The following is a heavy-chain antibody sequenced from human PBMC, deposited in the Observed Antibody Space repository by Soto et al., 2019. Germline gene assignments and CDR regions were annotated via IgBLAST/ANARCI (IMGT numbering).Heavy chain of an antibody. J-gene: IGHJ3*02. V-gene: IGHV4-30-4*01. CDR3: ARGRYCSGGSCYSPPDAFDI. Sequence: QVQLQESGPGLVKPSQTLSLTCTVSGGSISSGDYYWSWIRQPPGKGLEWIGYIYYSGSTYYNPSLKSRVTISVDTSKNQFSLKLSSVTAADTAVYYCARGRYCSGGSCYSPPDAFDIWGQGTMVTVSS. D-gene: IGHD2-15*01. CDR1: GGSISSGDYY. CDR2: IYYSGST.